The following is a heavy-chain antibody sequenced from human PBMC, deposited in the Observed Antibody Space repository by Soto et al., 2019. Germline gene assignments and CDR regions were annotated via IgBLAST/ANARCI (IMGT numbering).Heavy chain of an antibody. D-gene: IGHD3-10*01. CDR3: AMYYYGSGSPTAFDY. V-gene: IGHV1-3*01. CDR2: INAGNGNT. CDR1: GYTLTSYA. J-gene: IGHJ4*02. Sequence: SCKASGYTLTSYAMHWVRQSPGQRLEWMGWINAGNGNTKYSQKFQGRVTITRDTSASTAYMELSSLRSDDTAVYYCAMYYYGSGSPTAFDYWGQGTLVTVSS.